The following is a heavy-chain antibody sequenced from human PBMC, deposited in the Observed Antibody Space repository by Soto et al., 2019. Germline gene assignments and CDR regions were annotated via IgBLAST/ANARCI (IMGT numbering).Heavy chain of an antibody. CDR1: GFTFSYYW. CDR3: ARVYYSNLPYYFYYMDV. Sequence: PGGSLRLSCAASGFTFSYYWMHWVRQAPGQGLVWVSRIHSDGSSTTYADSVKGRFTISRDNAKNSLYLQMNSLRAEDTAVYFCARVYYSNLPYYFYYMDVWGQGTTVTVSS. D-gene: IGHD4-4*01. CDR2: IHSDGSST. J-gene: IGHJ6*02. V-gene: IGHV3-74*01.